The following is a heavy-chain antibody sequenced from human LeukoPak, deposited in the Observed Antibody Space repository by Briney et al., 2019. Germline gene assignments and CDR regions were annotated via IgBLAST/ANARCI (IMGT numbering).Heavy chain of an antibody. D-gene: IGHD2-15*01. V-gene: IGHV3-74*01. CDR3: ARDPRNVGLAP. CDR1: GFDFSSNW. CDR2: IKGDGIST. J-gene: IGHJ5*02. Sequence: GGSLRLSCAASGFDFSSNWMHWVRHAPGQGLVWVSRIKGDGISTNYADSVKGRFTISRDNVKNTLYLQMNSLRVEDTAVYYCARDPRNVGLAPWGQGTLVTVSS.